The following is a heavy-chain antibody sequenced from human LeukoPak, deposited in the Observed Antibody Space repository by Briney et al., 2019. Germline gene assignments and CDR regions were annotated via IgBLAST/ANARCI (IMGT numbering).Heavy chain of an antibody. CDR3: ARGKSWNYYGWFDP. CDR2: ISSSSSTI. CDR1: GFTFSSYS. J-gene: IGHJ5*02. Sequence: GGSLRLSCAASGFTFSSYSMNWVRQAPGKGLEWVSYISSSSSTIYYADSVKGRFTISRDNAKNSLYLQMNSLRAEDTAVYYCARGKSWNYYGWFDPWGQGTLVTVSS. V-gene: IGHV3-48*01. D-gene: IGHD1-26*01.